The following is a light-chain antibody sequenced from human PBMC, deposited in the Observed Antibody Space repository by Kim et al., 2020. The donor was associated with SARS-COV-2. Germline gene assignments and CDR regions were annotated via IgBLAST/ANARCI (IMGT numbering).Light chain of an antibody. Sequence: DIQMTQSPSTLSASVGDRVTITCRASQSISSWLAWYQQKPGKAPKLLIYDASTLESGVPFRFSGSGSGTEFTLIISSLQPDDIATYYCQQYNSYGTWTFGQGTKVDIK. CDR2: DAS. J-gene: IGKJ1*01. CDR3: QQYNSYGTWT. V-gene: IGKV1-5*01. CDR1: QSISSW.